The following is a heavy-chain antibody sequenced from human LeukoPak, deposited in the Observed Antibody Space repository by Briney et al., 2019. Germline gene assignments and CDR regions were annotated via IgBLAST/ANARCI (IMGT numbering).Heavy chain of an antibody. V-gene: IGHV5-51*01. J-gene: IGHJ4*02. D-gene: IGHD4-17*01. CDR2: IYPGDSDT. CDR3: ARRDGDYLFDY. CDR1: GSSFTSYW. Sequence: GEPLKISFKGSGSSFTSYWIGWVRPMPGKGVEWMGIIYPGDSDTRYSPSFQGQVTISADKSISTAYLQWSSLKASDTAMYYCARRDGDYLFDYWGQGTLVTVSS.